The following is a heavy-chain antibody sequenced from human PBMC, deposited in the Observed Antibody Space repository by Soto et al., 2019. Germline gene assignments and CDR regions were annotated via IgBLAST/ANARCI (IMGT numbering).Heavy chain of an antibody. CDR3: ARLAEGSSLFDY. Sequence: SETLSLTCTVSGGSISSSSYYWGWIRQPPGKGLEWIGSIYYSGSTYYNPSLKSRVTISVDTSKNQFSLKLSSVTAADTAVYYCARLAEGSSLFDYWGQRTLVTVSS. J-gene: IGHJ4*02. V-gene: IGHV4-39*01. D-gene: IGHD6-13*01. CDR1: GGSISSSSYY. CDR2: IYYSGST.